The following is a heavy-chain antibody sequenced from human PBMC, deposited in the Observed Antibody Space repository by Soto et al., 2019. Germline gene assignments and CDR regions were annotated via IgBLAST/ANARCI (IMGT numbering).Heavy chain of an antibody. Sequence: TSETLSLTCTVSGGSISSGGYYWSWIRQHPGKGLEWIGYIYYSGSTYYNPSLKSRVTISVDTSKNQFSLKLSSVTAADTAAYYCARDSYDSSGYYMPFDYWGQGTLVTVSS. D-gene: IGHD3-22*01. J-gene: IGHJ4*02. CDR2: IYYSGST. V-gene: IGHV4-31*03. CDR3: ARDSYDSSGYYMPFDY. CDR1: GGSISSGGYY.